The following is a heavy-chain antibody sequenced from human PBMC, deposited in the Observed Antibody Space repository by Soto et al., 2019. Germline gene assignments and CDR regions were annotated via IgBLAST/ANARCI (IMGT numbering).Heavy chain of an antibody. CDR3: ARDERGRDYGDYNFDY. CDR1: GYTFTSYY. D-gene: IGHD4-17*01. CDR2: INPSGGST. J-gene: IGHJ4*02. Sequence: ASVKVSCKASGYTFTSYYRHWVRQAPGQGHEWMGIINPSGGSTSYAQKFQGRVTMTRDTSTSTVYMELSSLRSEDTAVYYCARDERGRDYGDYNFDYWGQGTLVTVSS. V-gene: IGHV1-46*01.